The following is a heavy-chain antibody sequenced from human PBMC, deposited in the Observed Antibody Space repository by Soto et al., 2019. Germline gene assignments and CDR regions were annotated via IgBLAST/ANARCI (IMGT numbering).Heavy chain of an antibody. CDR3: ARDKSWGWFDP. CDR2: IYHSGST. J-gene: IGHJ5*02. CDR1: GGSISSGGYS. Sequence: QLQLQESGSGLVKPSQTLSLTCAVSGGSISSGGYSWSWIRQPPGKGLEWIGYIYHSGSTYYNPSLKSRVTISVDRSKNQFSLKLSSVTAADTAVYYCARDKSWGWFDPWGQGTLVTVSS. D-gene: IGHD3-16*01. V-gene: IGHV4-30-2*01.